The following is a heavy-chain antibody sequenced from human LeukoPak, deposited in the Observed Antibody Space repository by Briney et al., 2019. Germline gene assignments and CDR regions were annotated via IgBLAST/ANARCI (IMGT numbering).Heavy chain of an antibody. J-gene: IGHJ4*02. CDR1: GFAFGVHA. V-gene: IGHV3-23*01. D-gene: IGHD2-2*01. Sequence: GGSLRLSCVGSGFAFGVHAMSWVRQAPGKGPEWVSAISGSGGSTYYADSVKGRFTISRDNSKNTLYLQMNSLRAEDTAVYYCAKGGVPAASIDYWGQGTLVTVSS. CDR3: AKGGVPAASIDY. CDR2: ISGSGGST.